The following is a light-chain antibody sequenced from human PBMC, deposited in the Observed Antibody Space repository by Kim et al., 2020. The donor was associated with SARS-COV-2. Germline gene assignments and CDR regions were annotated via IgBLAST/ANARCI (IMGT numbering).Light chain of an antibody. V-gene: IGKV3-15*01. CDR2: GAS. CDR1: QGVSSN. J-gene: IGKJ2*01. CDR3: QQYSHWPPYT. Sequence: EIVMTQSPATLSVSPGDRATLSCRASQGVSSNLAWFQQKPGQAPRLLIYGASTRATDIPTRFSGSGSGTEFTLIISSLQSEDFAVYYCQQYSHWPPYTFGQGTKLEI.